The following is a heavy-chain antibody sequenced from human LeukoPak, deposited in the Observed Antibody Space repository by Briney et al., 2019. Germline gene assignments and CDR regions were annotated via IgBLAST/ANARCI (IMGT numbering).Heavy chain of an antibody. CDR1: GYTFTGYY. CDR2: ISAYNGNT. CDR3: ARVSSIAVAGTESRTYYYYGMDV. D-gene: IGHD6-19*01. J-gene: IGHJ6*02. V-gene: IGHV1-18*04. Sequence: ASVKVSCKASGYTFTGYYMHWVRQAPGQGLEWMGWISAYNGNTNYAQKLQGRVTMTTDTSTSTAYMELRSLRSDDTAVYYCARVSSIAVAGTESRTYYYYGMDVWGQGTTVTVSS.